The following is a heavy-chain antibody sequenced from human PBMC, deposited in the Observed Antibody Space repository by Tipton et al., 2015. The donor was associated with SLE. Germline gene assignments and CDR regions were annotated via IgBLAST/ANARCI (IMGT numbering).Heavy chain of an antibody. J-gene: IGHJ4*02. D-gene: IGHD3-22*01. CDR1: GGSISSGSYY. CDR2: IYTSGST. Sequence: TLSLTCTVSGGSISSGSYYWSWIRQPAGKGLEWIGYIYTSGSTHYNPSLKSRVTISVDTSKNQFSLKLSSVTAADTAVYYCARAHGITMIVNYWGQGTLVTVSS. CDR3: ARAHGITMIVNY. V-gene: IGHV4-61*09.